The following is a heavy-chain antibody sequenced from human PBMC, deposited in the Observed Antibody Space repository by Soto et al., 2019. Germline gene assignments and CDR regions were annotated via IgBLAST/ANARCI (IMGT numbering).Heavy chain of an antibody. V-gene: IGHV1-58*01. CDR3: AAPYYDFWSGYYDYGMDV. J-gene: IGHJ6*02. Sequence: ASVKVSCKASGFTFTSSAVQWVRQARGQRLEWIGWIVVGSGNTNYAQKFQERVTITRDMSTSTAYMELSSLRSEDTAVYYCAAPYYDFWSGYYDYGMDVWGHGTTVTVSS. D-gene: IGHD3-3*01. CDR2: IVVGSGNT. CDR1: GFTFTSSA.